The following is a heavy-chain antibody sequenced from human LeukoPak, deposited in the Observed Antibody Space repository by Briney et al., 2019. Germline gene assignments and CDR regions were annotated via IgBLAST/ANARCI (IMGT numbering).Heavy chain of an antibody. CDR1: GGTFGSYA. CDR3: ASRVSAAGTIVPFDP. Sequence: SVKVSCKASGGTFGSYAISWVRQAPGQGLEWMGRIIPILGIANYAQKFQGRVTITADKSTSTAYMELSSLRSEDTAVYYCASRVSAAGTIVPFDPWGQGTLVTVSS. D-gene: IGHD6-13*01. J-gene: IGHJ5*02. V-gene: IGHV1-69*04. CDR2: IIPILGIA.